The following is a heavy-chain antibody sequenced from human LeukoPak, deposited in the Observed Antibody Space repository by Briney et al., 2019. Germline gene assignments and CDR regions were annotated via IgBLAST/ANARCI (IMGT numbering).Heavy chain of an antibody. Sequence: SETLSLTCTVSGGSISSYYWSWIRQPAGKGLEWIGRIYTSGSTNYNPSLKSRVTISVDRSKNQFSLELSSVTAADTAVYYCARGQQLASLKPYYFDYWGRGTLVTVSS. V-gene: IGHV4-4*07. D-gene: IGHD6-13*01. J-gene: IGHJ4*02. CDR2: IYTSGST. CDR3: ARGQQLASLKPYYFDY. CDR1: GGSISSYY.